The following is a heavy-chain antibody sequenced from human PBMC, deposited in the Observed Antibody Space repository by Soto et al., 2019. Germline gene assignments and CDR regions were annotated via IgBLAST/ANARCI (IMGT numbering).Heavy chain of an antibody. CDR1: GFTFSSYS. CDR2: ISSSSSSV. V-gene: IGHV3-48*01. CDR3: ARADDYVWGSYRYGYFDY. Sequence: PGGSLRLSCAASGFTFSSYSMNWVRQAPGKGLEWVSYISSSSSSVHYADSVKGRFTISRDNARNSLYLQLNSLRAEDTAVYYCARADDYVWGSYRYGYFDYWGQGTLVTVS. J-gene: IGHJ4*02. D-gene: IGHD3-16*02.